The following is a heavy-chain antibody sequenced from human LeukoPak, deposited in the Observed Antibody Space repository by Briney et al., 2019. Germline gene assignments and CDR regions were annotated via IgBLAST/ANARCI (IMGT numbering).Heavy chain of an antibody. J-gene: IGHJ3*01. CDR3: ARDGAYSASNF. D-gene: IGHD6-13*01. V-gene: IGHV3-7*03. CDR1: GFTFNSDW. Sequence: GGSLRLSCAVSGFTFNSDWMSWVRQAPGKGLEWVANIKQDGSEKYYVDSVKGRFTISRDNAKNSLYLQMNRLRAEDTAVYYCARDGAYSASNFWGQGTMVAVSS. CDR2: IKQDGSEK.